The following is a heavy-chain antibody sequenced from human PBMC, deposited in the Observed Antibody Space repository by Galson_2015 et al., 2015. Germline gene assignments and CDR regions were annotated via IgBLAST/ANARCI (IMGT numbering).Heavy chain of an antibody. Sequence: QSGAEVKKPGESLKISCKGSGYSFTSYWIGWVRQMPGKGLEWMGIIYPGDSDTRYSPSFQGQVTISADKSISTAYLQWSSLKASDTAMYYCARHAIPLYTGIAELAQFDPWGQGTMVTVSS. CDR2: IYPGDSDT. CDR3: ARHAIPLYTGIAELAQFDP. D-gene: IGHD6-13*01. V-gene: IGHV5-51*01. CDR1: GYSFTSYW. J-gene: IGHJ3*01.